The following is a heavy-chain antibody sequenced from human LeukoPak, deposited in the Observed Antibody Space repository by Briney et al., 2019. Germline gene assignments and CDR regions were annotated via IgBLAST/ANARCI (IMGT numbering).Heavy chain of an antibody. CDR1: GYSISSGYY. J-gene: IGHJ5*02. D-gene: IGHD5-18*01. CDR2: IYHSGST. CDR3: ARVKGGYPNWFDP. V-gene: IGHV4-38-2*02. Sequence: SETLSLTCSVSGYSISSGYYWGWIRQPLGKGLEWIGSIYHSGSTHYNPSLKSRVTISVDMSKNQVSLKLSSVTAADTAVYYCARVKGGYPNWFDPWGQGTLVTVSS.